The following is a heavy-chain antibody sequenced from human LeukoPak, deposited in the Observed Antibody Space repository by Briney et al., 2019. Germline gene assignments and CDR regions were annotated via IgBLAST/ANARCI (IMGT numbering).Heavy chain of an antibody. V-gene: IGHV3-48*03. Sequence: GGSLRLSCAASGFTFRTYEMNWARQAPGKGLEWVSYISSSGSTIYYADSLKGRFTISRDNAKNSLYLQMNSLRAEDTAVYYCARDRYYYDSSGNYRYWYFDLWGRGTLVTVSS. CDR3: ARDRYYYDSSGNYRYWYFDL. CDR2: ISSSGSTI. D-gene: IGHD3-22*01. J-gene: IGHJ2*01. CDR1: GFTFRTYE.